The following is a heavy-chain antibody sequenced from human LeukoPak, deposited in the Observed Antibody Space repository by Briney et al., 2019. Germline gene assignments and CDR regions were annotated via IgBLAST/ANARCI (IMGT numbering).Heavy chain of an antibody. Sequence: GRSLRLSCAASGFTFSSYAMHWVRQAPGKGLEWVAFISYEGSNKYYADSVKGRFTISRDNAKNSLYLEMNSLRDEDTAVYYCARVHRGYSYGRLDYWGQGTLVTVSS. V-gene: IGHV3-30-3*01. CDR2: ISYEGSNK. CDR1: GFTFSSYA. D-gene: IGHD5-18*01. J-gene: IGHJ4*02. CDR3: ARVHRGYSYGRLDY.